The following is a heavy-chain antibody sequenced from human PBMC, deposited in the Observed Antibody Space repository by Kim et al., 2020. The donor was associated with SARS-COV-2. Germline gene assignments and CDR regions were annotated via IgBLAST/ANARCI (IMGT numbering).Heavy chain of an antibody. V-gene: IGHV3-30*18. CDR1: SGFTASGFTFSNHG. CDR2: FSHDGSSR. CDR3: AKEAGDFWSGFNYAFKY. J-gene: IGHJ4*02. Sequence: GGSLRLSCAASGFTASGFTFSNHGMHWVRQAPGKGLEWVAIFSHDGSSRYYADSVKGRFTISRDNSQNIIYLEMNSLREEDTAVYYCAKEAGDFWSGFNYAFKYWGQGTLVTVSS. D-gene: IGHD3-3*01.